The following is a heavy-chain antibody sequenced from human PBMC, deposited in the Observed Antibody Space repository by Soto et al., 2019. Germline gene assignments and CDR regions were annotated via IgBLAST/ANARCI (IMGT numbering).Heavy chain of an antibody. D-gene: IGHD3-22*01. J-gene: IGHJ3*02. CDR3: ASRGVANSSDAFDI. CDR2: AIPVYGST. Sequence: QVQLVQSGAEVKKPGTSVKVSCEVYGGPFSNYAITWVRQAPGQGLEWLGGAIPVYGSTNYAQTFQGRVTITAGESATTTFMELSSLRSDDTAVYYCASRGVANSSDAFDIWAPGTLVTVS. CDR1: GGPFSNYA. V-gene: IGHV1-69*01.